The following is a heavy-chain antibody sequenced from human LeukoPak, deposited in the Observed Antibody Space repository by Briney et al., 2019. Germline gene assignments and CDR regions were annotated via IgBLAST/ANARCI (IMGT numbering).Heavy chain of an antibody. CDR2: IYYTGTT. Sequence: PSETLTLNCSEARGAMKGCCWSWFPQPPGKGLEWIGYIYYTGTTNYNPSLKSRVTISVDTSKNQFSLRLSSVTAADTAVYYCARVLGPGRPQKEGGQGTLVTVSS. CDR1: RGAMKGCC. J-gene: IGHJ4*02. CDR3: ARVLGPGRPQKE. V-gene: IGHV4-59*12.